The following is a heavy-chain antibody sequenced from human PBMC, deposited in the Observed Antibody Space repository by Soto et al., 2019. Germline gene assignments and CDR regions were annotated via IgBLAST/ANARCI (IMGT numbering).Heavy chain of an antibody. CDR3: AKDSLKVGPRPYYYYYGMDV. CDR2: ISWNSGSI. CDR1: GFNCEEYA. Sequence: PGGSLRLSCTASGFNCEEYAMHWVRQAPGKGLEWVSGISWNSGSIGYADSVKGRFTISRDNAKNSLYLQMNSLRAEDTALYYCAKDSLKVGPRPYYYYYGMDVWGQGTTVTAP. V-gene: IGHV3-9*01. J-gene: IGHJ6*02.